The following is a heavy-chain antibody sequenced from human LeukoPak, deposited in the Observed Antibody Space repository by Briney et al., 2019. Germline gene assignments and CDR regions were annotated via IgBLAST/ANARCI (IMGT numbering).Heavy chain of an antibody. J-gene: IGHJ6*02. D-gene: IGHD3-22*01. CDR3: AGDHYDTSGYSNGMDV. V-gene: IGHV4-30-4*01. CDR2: IYYSGST. Sequence: SETLSLTCTVSVGSISSGDYYWSWIRQPPGKGQEWIGYIYYSGSTYNNPSLRSRVTISVDTSKNQFSLKLSSVAAADTAVYYCAGDHYDTSGYSNGMDVWGQGTTVTAS. CDR1: VGSISSGDYY.